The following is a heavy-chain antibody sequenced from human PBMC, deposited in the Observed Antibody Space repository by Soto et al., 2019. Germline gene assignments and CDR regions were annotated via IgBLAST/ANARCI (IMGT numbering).Heavy chain of an antibody. J-gene: IGHJ5*02. V-gene: IGHV3-23*01. CDR2: IGGSGGST. CDR3: ARGPSHIGPGLVPAAIRGGYNYFDP. D-gene: IGHD2-2*01. Sequence: EVQLLESGGGLLQPGGSLRLSCAASGFTFSSYAMSWVRQAPGKGLEWVSLIGGSGGSTFYADSVEGRFTISRDNSKNPLFLQMNSLRAEDTAVYYCARGPSHIGPGLVPAAIRGGYNYFDPWGQGTLVTVSS. CDR1: GFTFSSYA.